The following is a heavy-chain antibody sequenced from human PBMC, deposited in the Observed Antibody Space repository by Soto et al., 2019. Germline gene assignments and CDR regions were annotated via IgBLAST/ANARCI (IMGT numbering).Heavy chain of an antibody. V-gene: IGHV3-21*01. CDR3: ARGGRGYTKSDAFDI. Sequence: EVQLVESGGGLVKPGESLRLSWLTSDSTFRSYSIKWVRQAPGRGLEWVSIISSGSSVIFYAYSMKGRFTISRANAKNSLYLQMNSPTAEDTAVCYCARGGRGYTKSDAFDIWGQGTMVTVSA. D-gene: IGHD2-2*02. CDR2: ISSGSSVI. CDR1: DSTFRSYS. J-gene: IGHJ3*02.